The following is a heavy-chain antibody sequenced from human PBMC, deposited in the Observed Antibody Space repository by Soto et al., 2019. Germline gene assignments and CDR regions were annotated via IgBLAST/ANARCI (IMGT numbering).Heavy chain of an antibody. V-gene: IGHV4-38-2*01. CDR3: ARVNWVVDY. Sequence: SGTLSLTCAVSGYSISSGYNWGWSRQAQGKGLEGIVSIRHSGTTDYNPSPKGRVTMSVDTSKNQFSLKPSSVPAADTAVYYCARVNWVVDYWGQGRLVTVS. J-gene: IGHJ4*02. CDR1: GYSISSGYN. D-gene: IGHD7-27*01. CDR2: IRHSGTT.